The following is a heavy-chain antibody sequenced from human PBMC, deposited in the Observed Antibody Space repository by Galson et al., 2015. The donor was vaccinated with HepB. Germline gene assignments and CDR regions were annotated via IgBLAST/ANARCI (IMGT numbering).Heavy chain of an antibody. CDR3: ARKLVGVDDY. CDR1: GFSVSTHY. J-gene: IGHJ4*02. CDR2: IYSGGTT. D-gene: IGHD2-15*01. Sequence: SLRLSCAASGFSVSTHYMTWVRQAPGEGLEWISVIYSGGTTYYADSVKGRFTISRDNDQNTVFLQMNSLRVEDTALYYCARKLVGVDDYWGQGTLVTVSS. V-gene: IGHV3-66*01.